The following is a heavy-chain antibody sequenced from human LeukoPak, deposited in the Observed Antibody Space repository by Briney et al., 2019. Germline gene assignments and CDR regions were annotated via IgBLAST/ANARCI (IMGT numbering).Heavy chain of an antibody. D-gene: IGHD6-19*01. Sequence: ASVKVSCKASGYTFTGYYMHWVRQAPGQGLEWMGRINPNSGGTNYAQKFQGRVTMTRDTSISTAYMELSRLRSDDTAVYYCAIPYSSGWAYDHWGQGTLVTVSS. CDR2: INPNSGGT. J-gene: IGHJ4*02. CDR3: AIPYSSGWAYDH. V-gene: IGHV1-2*02. CDR1: GYTFTGYY.